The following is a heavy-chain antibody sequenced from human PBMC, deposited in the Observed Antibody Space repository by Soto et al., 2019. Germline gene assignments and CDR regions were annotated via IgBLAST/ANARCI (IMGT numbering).Heavy chain of an antibody. D-gene: IGHD3-10*01. V-gene: IGHV3-9*01. Sequence: EVQLVESGGGLVQPGRSLRLSCAASGFTFDDYAMHWVRQAPGKGLEWVSGISWNSGSIGYADSVKGRFTISRDNAKNSLYLQMNSLRAEDTALYYCAKVSTILTSGGGMDVWGQGTTVTVSS. J-gene: IGHJ6*02. CDR3: AKVSTILTSGGGMDV. CDR2: ISWNSGSI. CDR1: GFTFDDYA.